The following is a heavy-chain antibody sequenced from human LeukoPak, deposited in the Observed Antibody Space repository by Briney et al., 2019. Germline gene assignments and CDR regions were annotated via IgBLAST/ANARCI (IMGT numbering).Heavy chain of an antibody. D-gene: IGHD1-26*01. Sequence: GGSLRLSCAASGFTFSSYAMSWVRQAPGKGLEWVSAISGSGGSTYYADSVKGRFTISRDNSKNTLYLQMNSLRAEDTAVYYCAKEGGVVGATKPCYFDYWGQGTLVTVSS. V-gene: IGHV3-23*01. CDR2: ISGSGGST. J-gene: IGHJ4*02. CDR1: GFTFSSYA. CDR3: AKEGGVVGATKPCYFDY.